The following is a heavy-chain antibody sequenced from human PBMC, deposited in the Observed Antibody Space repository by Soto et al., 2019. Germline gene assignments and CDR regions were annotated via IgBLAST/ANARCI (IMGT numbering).Heavy chain of an antibody. CDR1: GFSFSDYS. CDR3: AKRATTVPTPGNYFDC. J-gene: IGHJ4*02. CDR2: LTRTGTT. Sequence: GGSLRLSCVASGFSFSDYSMTWVRQGPGRGLEWAATLTRTGTTFYADSVKGRFTISRDNSRNTLSLQMYSLRAEDTARYYCAKRATTVPTPGNYFDCWGQGTLVTVSS. V-gene: IGHV3-23*01. D-gene: IGHD2-15*01.